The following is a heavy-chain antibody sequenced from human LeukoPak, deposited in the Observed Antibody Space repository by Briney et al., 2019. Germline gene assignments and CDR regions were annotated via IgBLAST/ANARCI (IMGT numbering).Heavy chain of an antibody. CDR1: GYSISSSYY. CDR3: ASLPSNTVTHDY. D-gene: IGHD4-11*01. J-gene: IGHJ4*02. Sequence: SETLSLTCAVSGYSISSSYYWGLIRQPPGEGLEWIGTIYHSGSTHYNPSLKSRVTLSVDTSKNQFSLKLRSVTAADTAVYYCASLPSNTVTHDYWGQGTLVTVSS. V-gene: IGHV4-38-2*01. CDR2: IYHSGST.